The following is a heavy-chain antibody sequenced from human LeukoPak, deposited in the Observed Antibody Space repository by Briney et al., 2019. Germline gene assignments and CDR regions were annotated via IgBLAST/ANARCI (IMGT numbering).Heavy chain of an antibody. J-gene: IGHJ6*03. V-gene: IGHV4-39*01. CDR3: ARHYGGGGFGEHLKYYYYMDV. CDR1: GGSISSSSYY. CDR2: IYYSGST. Sequence: PSETLSLTCTVSGGSISSSSYYWGWIRQPPGKGLERIGSIYYSGSTYYNPSLKSRVTISVDTSKNQFSLKLSSVTAADTAVYYCARHYGGGGFGEHLKYYYYMDVWGKGTTVTVSS. D-gene: IGHD3-10*01.